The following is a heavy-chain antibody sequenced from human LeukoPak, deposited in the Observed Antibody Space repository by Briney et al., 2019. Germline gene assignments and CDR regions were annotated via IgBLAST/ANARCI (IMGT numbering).Heavy chain of an antibody. D-gene: IGHD3-22*01. V-gene: IGHV3-20*04. CDR2: INWNGGST. Sequence: GGSLRLSCAASGFTFDDYGMSWVRQAPGKGLEWVSGINWNGGSTGYADSVKGRFIISRDNAKNSLYLQMNSLRAEDTAVYYCVKYYDSSGSYYFDYWGQGTLVTVSS. CDR3: VKYYDSSGSYYFDY. CDR1: GFTFDDYG. J-gene: IGHJ4*02.